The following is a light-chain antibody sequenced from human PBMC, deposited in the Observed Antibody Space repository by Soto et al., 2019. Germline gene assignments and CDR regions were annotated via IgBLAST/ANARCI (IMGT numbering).Light chain of an antibody. V-gene: IGKV1-39*01. J-gene: IGKJ5*01. CDR2: AAS. Sequence: IQLTQSPSSLSASVGDRVTITCRTSQNVNRYLNWYQEQPGKAPKLLIYAASILQSGVPSRFSGSGSGTDFTLAISSLHPEDFATYYCHQSYDIPTFGQGTRLEIK. CDR1: QNVNRY. CDR3: HQSYDIPT.